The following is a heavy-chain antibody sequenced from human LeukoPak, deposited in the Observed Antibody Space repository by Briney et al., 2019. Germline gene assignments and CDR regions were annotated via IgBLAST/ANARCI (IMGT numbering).Heavy chain of an antibody. V-gene: IGHV4-38-2*01. Sequence: KPSETLSLTCSVSGYSISSGYYWGWLRQPLGKGLEWIGSIYYSGSTYYHPSFKSRVTISVDTSKNQFSLKLSSVTAADTAVYYCARIYYDYVWGSFGGRAFDIWGQGTMVTVSS. CDR1: GYSISSGYY. CDR3: ARIYYDYVWGSFGGRAFDI. CDR2: IYYSGST. J-gene: IGHJ3*02. D-gene: IGHD3-16*01.